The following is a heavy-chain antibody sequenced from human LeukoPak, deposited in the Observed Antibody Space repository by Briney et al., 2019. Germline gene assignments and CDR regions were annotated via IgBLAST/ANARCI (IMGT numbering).Heavy chain of an antibody. CDR2: ISDSGGGT. V-gene: IGHV3-23*01. CDR1: GFSFSNYA. J-gene: IGHJ4*02. Sequence: GGSLRLSWSACGFSFSNYALSWVRQAPGKGLEWVSLISDSGGGTYYADSVKGRFTISRDNSKNTLYLQMNSLRAEDTAVYYCATVFDWGKEEDWGQGTLVTVSS. D-gene: IGHD7-27*01. CDR3: ATVFDWGKEED.